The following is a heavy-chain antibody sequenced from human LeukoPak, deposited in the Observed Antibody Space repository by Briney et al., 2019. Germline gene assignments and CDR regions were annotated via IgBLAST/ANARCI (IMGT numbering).Heavy chain of an antibody. V-gene: IGHV5-51*01. D-gene: IGHD3-9*01. CDR2: IYPGDSDT. J-gene: IGHJ3*02. CDR3: ARPGALRYFDWLLKKSKPQDAFDI. CDR1: GYSFTSYW. Sequence: GESLKISCKGSGYSFTSYWIGWVRQMPGKGLEWMGIIYPGDSDTRYSSSFQGQVTISADKSISTAYLQWSSLKASDTAMYYCARPGALRYFDWLLKKSKPQDAFDIWGQGTMVTVSS.